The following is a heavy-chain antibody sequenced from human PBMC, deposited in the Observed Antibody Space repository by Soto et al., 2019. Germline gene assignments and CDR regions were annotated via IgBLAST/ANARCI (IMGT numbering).Heavy chain of an antibody. D-gene: IGHD4-17*01. V-gene: IGHV1-18*01. CDR1: GYTSTSYG. CDR3: ARVGGQGTVTTKVYYGMDV. CDR2: ISAYNGNT. J-gene: IGHJ6*02. Sequence: ASVKVSCKASGYTSTSYGISWVRQAPGQGLEWMGWISAYNGNTNYAQKLQGRVTMTTDTSTSTAYTELRSLRSDDTAVYYCARVGGQGTVTTKVYYGMDVWGQGTTVTVSS.